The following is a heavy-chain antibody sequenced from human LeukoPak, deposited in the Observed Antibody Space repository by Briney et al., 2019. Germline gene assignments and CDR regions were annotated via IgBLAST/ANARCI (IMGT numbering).Heavy chain of an antibody. J-gene: IGHJ5*02. V-gene: IGHV3-69-1*01. CDR1: GGSISSSSYY. D-gene: IGHD2-8*02. Sequence: ETLSLTCTVSGGSISSSSYYWGWIRQAPGKGLEWVSSIKGRFTISRDNAKNSLYLQMNSLRAEDTAVYYCATGGGDWFDPWGQGTLVTVSS. CDR3: ATGGGDWFDP. CDR2: I.